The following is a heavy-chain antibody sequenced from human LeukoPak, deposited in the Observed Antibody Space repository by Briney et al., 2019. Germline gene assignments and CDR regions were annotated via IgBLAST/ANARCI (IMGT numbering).Heavy chain of an antibody. Sequence: GGSLRLSCAASGFTFSSYGMHWVRQAPGQRLEWMGWINAGNGNTKYSQKFQGRVTITRDTSASTAYMELSSLRSEDTAVYYCARGGRMGDFDYWGQGTLVTVSS. V-gene: IGHV1-3*01. CDR3: ARGGRMGDFDY. J-gene: IGHJ4*02. CDR1: GFTFSSYG. CDR2: INAGNGNT. D-gene: IGHD3-16*01.